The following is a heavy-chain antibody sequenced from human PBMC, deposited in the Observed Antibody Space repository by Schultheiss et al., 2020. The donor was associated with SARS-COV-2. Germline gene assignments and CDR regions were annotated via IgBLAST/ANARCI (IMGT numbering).Heavy chain of an antibody. CDR3: ARGIPYYYDSSGYPYFDY. D-gene: IGHD3-22*01. CDR2: IWYDGSNK. J-gene: IGHJ4*02. Sequence: GGSLRLSCAASGFTFSSYGMHWVRQAPGKGLEWVAVIWYDGSNKYYADSVKGRFTISRDNSKNTLYLQMNSLGAEDTAVYYCARGIPYYYDSSGYPYFDYWGQGTLVTVSS. V-gene: IGHV3-33*01. CDR1: GFTFSSYG.